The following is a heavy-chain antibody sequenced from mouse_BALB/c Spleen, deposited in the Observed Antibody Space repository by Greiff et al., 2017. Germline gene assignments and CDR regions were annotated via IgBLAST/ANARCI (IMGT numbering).Heavy chain of an antibody. V-gene: IGHV14-4*02. CDR1: GFNIKDYY. CDR2: IDPENGDT. Sequence: VQLQQSGAELVRSGASVKLSCTASGFNIKDYYMHWVKQRPEQGLEWIGWIDPENGDTEYAPKFQGKATMTADTSSTTAYLQLSSLTSEDTAVYYYNAGGTTVEVFDYWGQGTSLTVSS. D-gene: IGHD1-1*01. J-gene: IGHJ2*02. CDR3: NAGGTTVEVFDY.